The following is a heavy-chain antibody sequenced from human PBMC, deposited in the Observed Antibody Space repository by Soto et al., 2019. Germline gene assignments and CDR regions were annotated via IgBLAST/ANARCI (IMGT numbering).Heavy chain of an antibody. V-gene: IGHV3-21*01. CDR3: ARERLYSSFWFDP. CDR1: GFTFSSYS. CDR2: ISSSSSYI. Sequence: EVQLVESGGGLVKPGGSLRLSCAASGFTFSSYSMNWVRQAPGKGLEWVSSISSSSSYIYYADSVKGRFTISRDNAKNSLYLQMNSLRAEDTAVYYCARERLYSSFWFDPGAREPWSPSPQ. J-gene: IGHJ5*02. D-gene: IGHD6-6*01.